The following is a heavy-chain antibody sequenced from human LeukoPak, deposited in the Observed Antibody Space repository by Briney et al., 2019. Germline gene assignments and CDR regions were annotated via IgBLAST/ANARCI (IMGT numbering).Heavy chain of an antibody. CDR2: ICRSGGSK. J-gene: IGHJ4*02. Sequence: GRSLRLSCAASGFTFSSYAMRWVRQAPGQGLEWVSLICRSGGSKYYSDSVKGRFTISRDNSKNTLYLQMNSLRAEDTAVYYCAKDRVNSSGWYQGPEAFDYWGQGTLVTVAS. D-gene: IGHD6-19*01. V-gene: IGHV3-23*01. CDR3: AKDRVNSSGWYQGPEAFDY. CDR1: GFTFSSYA.